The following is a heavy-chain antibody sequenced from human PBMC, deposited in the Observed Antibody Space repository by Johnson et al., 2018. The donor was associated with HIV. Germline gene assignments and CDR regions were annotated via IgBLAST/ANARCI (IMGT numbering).Heavy chain of an antibody. J-gene: IGHJ3*02. Sequence: QVQLVESGGGVVQPGGSLRLSCAASGFTFSSYGMHWVRQAPGKGLEWVAFIRSDGSNKYYADSVKGRFTISRDNSKNTLYLQMNSLRAGETAVYYCARDGGFVVAFDIWGQGTMVTVSS. V-gene: IGHV3-30*02. D-gene: IGHD3-16*01. CDR2: IRSDGSNK. CDR3: ARDGGFVVAFDI. CDR1: GFTFSSYG.